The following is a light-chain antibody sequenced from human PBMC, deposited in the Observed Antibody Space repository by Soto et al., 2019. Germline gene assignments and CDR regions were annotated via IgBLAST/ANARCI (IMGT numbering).Light chain of an antibody. CDR1: QSISSG. CDR2: DAS. J-gene: IGKJ1*01. V-gene: IGKV1-5*01. Sequence: DIQMTQSPSTLSAYVGDRVTITCRASQSISSGLAWYQQKPGKAPKLLIYDASSLESGVPSRFSGSGSGTEFTLTISSLQPDDFATYYCQQYNSYSTFGQGTKVDIK. CDR3: QQYNSYST.